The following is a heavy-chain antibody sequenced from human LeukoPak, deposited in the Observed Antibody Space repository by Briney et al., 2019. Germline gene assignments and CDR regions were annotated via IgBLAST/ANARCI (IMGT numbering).Heavy chain of an antibody. V-gene: IGHV3-74*01. J-gene: IGHJ4*02. CDR2: INSEGSST. Sequence: PGGSLRLSCAASGFTFSNYWMHWVRQAPGKGLVWVSRINSEGSSTSYADSVKGRFTISRDNAKNTLYLQMNTLRAEDTAVYYCARDRTNTGSYDLDYWGQGTLVTVSS. D-gene: IGHD1-26*01. CDR1: GFTFSNYW. CDR3: ARDRTNTGSYDLDY.